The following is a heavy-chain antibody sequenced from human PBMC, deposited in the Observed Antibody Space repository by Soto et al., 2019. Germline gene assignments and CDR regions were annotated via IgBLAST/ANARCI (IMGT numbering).Heavy chain of an antibody. CDR1: GFTFSSYA. Sequence: GGSLRLSCAASGFTFSSYAMHWVRQAPGKGLEWVAVISYDGSNKYYADSVKGRFTISRDNSKNTLYLQMNSLRAEDTAVYYCARDRGGYSGYEFDYWGQGT. V-gene: IGHV3-30-3*01. CDR2: ISYDGSNK. J-gene: IGHJ4*02. D-gene: IGHD5-12*01. CDR3: ARDRGGYSGYEFDY.